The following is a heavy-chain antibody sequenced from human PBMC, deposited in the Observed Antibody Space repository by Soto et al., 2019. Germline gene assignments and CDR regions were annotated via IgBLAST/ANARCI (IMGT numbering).Heavy chain of an antibody. D-gene: IGHD6-25*01. J-gene: IGHJ5*02. CDR1: GYSFTSSW. CDR2: IYPGDSDT. V-gene: IGHV5-51*01. Sequence: GESLKISCKVSGYSFTSSWIGWVRQMPGKGLKWMGIIYPGDSDTRYSPSFQGQGTVTTDKSNSTGYLQWASLKPPDPAMNYCARLLRGVSIAAIENWFDPWGQGTLVTVSS. CDR3: ARLLRGVSIAAIENWFDP.